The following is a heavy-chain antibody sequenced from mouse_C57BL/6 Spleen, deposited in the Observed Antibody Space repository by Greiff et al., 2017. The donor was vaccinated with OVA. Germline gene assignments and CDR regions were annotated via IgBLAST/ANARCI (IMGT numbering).Heavy chain of an antibody. J-gene: IGHJ4*01. Sequence: EVKLVESGGGLVQPKGSLKLSCAASGFTFTTYAMHWVRQAPGKGLEWVARIRSKSSNYATYYAVTVKDRLTISRDDSQSLLYLQMNNLRTEDTAMYYCVRDPLCDYDEGDYWGQGTSVTVSS. V-gene: IGHV10-3*01. CDR1: GFTFTTYA. CDR2: IRSKSSNYAT. CDR3: VRDPLCDYDEGDY. D-gene: IGHD2-4*01.